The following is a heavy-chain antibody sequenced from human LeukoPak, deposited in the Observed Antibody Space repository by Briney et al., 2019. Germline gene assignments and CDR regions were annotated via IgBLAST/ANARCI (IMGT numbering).Heavy chain of an antibody. V-gene: IGHV1-18*01. CDR2: ISAYNGNT. D-gene: IGHD1-26*01. CDR3: ARSNYEGATHRDAFDI. Sequence: GASVKVSCKASGYTFTSYGISWVRQAPGQGLEWMGWISAYNGNTNYAQKLQGRVTMTTDTSTSTAYMELRSLRSDDTAVYYCARSNYEGATHRDAFDIWGQGTMVTVSS. CDR1: GYTFTSYG. J-gene: IGHJ3*02.